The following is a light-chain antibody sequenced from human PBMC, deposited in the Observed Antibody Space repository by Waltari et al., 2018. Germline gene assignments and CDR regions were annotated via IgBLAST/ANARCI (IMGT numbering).Light chain of an antibody. CDR2: TAY. V-gene: IGKV1-39*01. J-gene: IGKJ2*03. CDR1: QYVSTH. Sequence: DILLTQSPSSLSASVGDSVTITCRASQYVSTHLNWYQQKPGQAPYLLISTAYNLQNGVPSRFRGSGSGTDFTLTISNLQPEDFATYYCQQRYITFYSFGQGTKVEIK. CDR3: QQRYITFYS.